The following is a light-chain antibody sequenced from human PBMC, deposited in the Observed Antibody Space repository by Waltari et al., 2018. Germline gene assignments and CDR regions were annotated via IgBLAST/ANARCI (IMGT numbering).Light chain of an antibody. CDR1: QDIRNY. J-gene: IGKJ4*01. V-gene: IGKV1-33*01. Sequence: DIQMTQSPSSLSASVGDRVTISCQASQDIRNYLNWYQQKPGKAPKLLIYDASNLEPGVPSRFSGSGSGTDFTFTISSLQPEDIATYYCQQYDNLLTFGGGTKVEIK. CDR3: QQYDNLLT. CDR2: DAS.